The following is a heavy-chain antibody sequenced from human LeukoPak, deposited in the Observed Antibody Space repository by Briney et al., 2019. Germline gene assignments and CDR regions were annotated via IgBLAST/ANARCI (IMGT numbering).Heavy chain of an antibody. CDR2: ISTSSSTI. V-gene: IGHV3-48*01. CDR3: ERDLREFLYFGEFSAEFYYYYMDV. D-gene: IGHD3-10*01. Sequence: GGSLRLSCAASGFTFTSSGMNWVRQAPGKGLEWVSYISTSSSTIYYADSVKGRFTISRDNAKNSLYLQMNSLRAEDTALYYCERDLREFLYFGEFSAEFYYYYMDVWGKGTTVTVSS. CDR1: GFTFTSSG. J-gene: IGHJ6*03.